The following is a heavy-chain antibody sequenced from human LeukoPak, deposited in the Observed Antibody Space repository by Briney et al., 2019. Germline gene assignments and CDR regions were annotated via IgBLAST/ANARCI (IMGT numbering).Heavy chain of an antibody. Sequence: ASVKVSCKASGYIFTGYHIHWVRQAPGQGLEWMGWINPNSGGTNYGQKFQGRVTMTRDTSITTASMELSRLKSDDTAVYYCARGFSPSTTYNYDTSGLYFWGQGTLVTVSS. V-gene: IGHV1-2*02. CDR2: INPNSGGT. CDR3: ARGFSPSTTYNYDTSGLYF. CDR1: GYIFTGYH. J-gene: IGHJ4*02. D-gene: IGHD3-22*01.